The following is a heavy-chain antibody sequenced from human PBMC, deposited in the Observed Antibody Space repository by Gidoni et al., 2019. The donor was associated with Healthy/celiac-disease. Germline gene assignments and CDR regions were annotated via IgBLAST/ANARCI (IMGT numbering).Heavy chain of an antibody. V-gene: IGHV1-58*02. CDR3: AADQFWSRSLMDV. CDR2: IVVGSGNT. CDR1: GFTFTRSA. D-gene: IGHD3-3*01. J-gene: IGHJ6*02. Sequence: QMQLVQSGPEVKKPGTSVKVSCKASGFTFTRSAMQWVRQARGQRLEWIGWIVVGSGNTNYAQKYQERVTITRDMSTSTAYMELSSLRSEDTAVYYCAADQFWSRSLMDVWGQGTTVTVSS.